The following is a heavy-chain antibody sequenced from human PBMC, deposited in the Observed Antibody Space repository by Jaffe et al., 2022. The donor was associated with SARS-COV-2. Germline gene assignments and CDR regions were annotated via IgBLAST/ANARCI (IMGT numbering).Heavy chain of an antibody. CDR3: ASPRDSTLSLVGAIYH. V-gene: IGHV3-7*03. CDR2: IRPDGTEK. J-gene: IGHJ4*02. Sequence: EVQMVESGGGLVQPGGSLRLSCVVSGLTFSDYWMSWVRQVPGKRPEWVANIRPDGTEKYHVDSVKGRFTISRDNAKNSLFLQMDSLRAEDTAVYYCASPRDSTLSLVGAIYHWGQGALVTVSP. D-gene: IGHD1-26*01. CDR1: GLTFSDYW.